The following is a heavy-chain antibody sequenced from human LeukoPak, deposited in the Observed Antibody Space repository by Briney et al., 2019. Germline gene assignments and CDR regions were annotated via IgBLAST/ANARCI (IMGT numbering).Heavy chain of an antibody. J-gene: IGHJ4*02. CDR2: ISGDGGST. CDR3: AKDVGRGGWRLDY. Sequence: QPGGSLRLSCAASGFTFDDCAMHWVRQAPGKGLEWVSLISGDGGSTYYADSVKGRFTISRDNSKNSLYLQMNSLTTEDTALYYCAKDVGRGGWRLDYWGQGTLVTVSS. CDR1: GFTFDDCA. D-gene: IGHD6-19*01. V-gene: IGHV3-43*02.